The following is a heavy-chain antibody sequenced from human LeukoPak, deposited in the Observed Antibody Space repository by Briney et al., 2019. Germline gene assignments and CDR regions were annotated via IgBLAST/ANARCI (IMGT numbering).Heavy chain of an antibody. D-gene: IGHD2-15*01. V-gene: IGHV4-61*02. CDR3: ARGRIASRENWFDP. Sequence: PSQTLSLTCTVSGGSISSASYYWSWIRQPAGKGLEWIGRIYTSGSTNYNPSLKSRVTISVDTSKNQFSLKLSSVTAADTAVYYCARGRIASRENWFDPWGQGPLVTVSS. CDR1: GGSISSASYY. J-gene: IGHJ5*02. CDR2: IYTSGST.